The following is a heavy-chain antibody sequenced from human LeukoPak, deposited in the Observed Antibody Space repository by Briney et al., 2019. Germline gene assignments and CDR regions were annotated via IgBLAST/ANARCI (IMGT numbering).Heavy chain of an antibody. CDR3: ARVAGKGHFDY. CDR2: IYYSGST. D-gene: IGHD6-19*01. CDR1: GGSISSSSYY. J-gene: IGHJ4*02. Sequence: SETLSLTCTVSGGSISSSSYYWGWIRQPPGKGLEWIGSIYYSGSTYYNPSLKSRVTISVDTSKNQFSLKLSSVTAADTAVYYCARVAGKGHFDYWGQGTLVTVFS. V-gene: IGHV4-39*07.